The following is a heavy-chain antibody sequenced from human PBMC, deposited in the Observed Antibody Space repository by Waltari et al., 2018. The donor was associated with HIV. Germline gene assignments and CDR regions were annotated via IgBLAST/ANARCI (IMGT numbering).Heavy chain of an antibody. V-gene: IGHV3-23*01. CDR2: TGGGGVST. J-gene: IGHJ5*02. D-gene: IGHD2-2*01. CDR1: GFTFGNHA. Sequence: EVKLLESGGGLVQPGGSLRLSCAASGFTFGNHAMSWVRQARGRGLEWGSGTGGGGVSTYYPDSVEGRFTTSRDNSMNTLYPQMTSLTAEDTAVYYCAKTANYQLPQLGFDPWGQGTLVTVSS. CDR3: AKTANYQLPQLGFDP.